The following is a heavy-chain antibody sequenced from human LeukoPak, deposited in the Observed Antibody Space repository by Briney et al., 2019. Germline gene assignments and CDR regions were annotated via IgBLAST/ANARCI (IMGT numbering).Heavy chain of an antibody. Sequence: SETLSLTCTVSGGSISSYYWSWIRQPPGKGLEWIGYIYYSGSTNYNPSLKSRVTISVDTSKNQFSLKLSSVTAADTAVYYCARHHRLGDTGGFDYWGQGTLVTVSS. V-gene: IGHV4-59*08. CDR1: GGSISSYY. D-gene: IGHD4-17*01. CDR2: IYYSGST. J-gene: IGHJ4*02. CDR3: ARHHRLGDTGGFDY.